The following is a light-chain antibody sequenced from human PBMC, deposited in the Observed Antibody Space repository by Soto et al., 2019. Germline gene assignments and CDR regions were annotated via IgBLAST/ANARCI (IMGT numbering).Light chain of an antibody. CDR3: LQTDSIPIT. Sequence: DIQMTQSPSSLSASVGDRVTITCRASQTISNSLNWYQQRPGKAPNLLIYASSSLQSGAPPRFSGSGSGTDFTLTINSLQPEEFATYYCLQTDSIPITVGRGTRMEIK. V-gene: IGKV1-39*01. CDR2: ASS. J-gene: IGKJ5*01. CDR1: QTISNS.